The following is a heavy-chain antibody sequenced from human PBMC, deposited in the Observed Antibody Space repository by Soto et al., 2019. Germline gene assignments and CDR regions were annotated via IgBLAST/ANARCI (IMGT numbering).Heavy chain of an antibody. J-gene: IGHJ3*01. V-gene: IGHV3-48*02. CDR3: ARDGCSSASCYTYIRAFDV. Sequence: ELQLLGSGGGLVQPGGSLRLSCAASGFTFKTYSMNWVRRAPGKGLEWISYISGPGSTIKYADSVQGRFIVSRDNANGSLHLQMNNLRDDDTAVYYCARDGCSSASCYTYIRAFDVWGQGTEVSVSS. CDR2: ISGPGSTI. CDR1: GFTFKTYS. D-gene: IGHD2-2*02.